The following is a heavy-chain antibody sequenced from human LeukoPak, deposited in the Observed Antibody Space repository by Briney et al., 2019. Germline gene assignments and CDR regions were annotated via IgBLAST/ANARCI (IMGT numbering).Heavy chain of an antibody. CDR2: ITPIFGEA. J-gene: IGHJ4*02. Sequence: ASVKVSCKVSRGTFSSYPISWVRQAPGQGLEWMGEITPIFGEAQNAEKFQGRVTITADEPTSTVYMGLTSLRLDDTAMYYCARNSRVASTSGLNYWGQGTLVTVSS. CDR3: ARNSRVASTSGLNY. V-gene: IGHV1-69*01. CDR1: RGTFSSYP. D-gene: IGHD5-12*01.